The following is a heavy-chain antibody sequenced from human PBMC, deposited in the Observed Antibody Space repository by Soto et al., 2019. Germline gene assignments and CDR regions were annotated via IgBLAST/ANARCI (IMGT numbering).Heavy chain of an antibody. Sequence: SETLSLTCAVSSGSISSSNWWSWVRQPPGKGLEWIGEIYHSGSTNYNPSLKSRVTISVDKSKNQFSLKLSSVTAADTAVYYCASKIVLRGFYFDYWGQGTLVTVSS. D-gene: IGHD2-8*01. CDR3: ASKIVLRGFYFDY. CDR1: SGSISSSNW. CDR2: IYHSGST. V-gene: IGHV4-4*02. J-gene: IGHJ4*02.